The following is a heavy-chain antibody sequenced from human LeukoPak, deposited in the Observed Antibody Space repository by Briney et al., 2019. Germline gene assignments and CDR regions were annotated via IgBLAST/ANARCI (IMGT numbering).Heavy chain of an antibody. CDR1: GYTFTGYY. CDR3: ARVRVGYCSSTSCYYYYGMDV. V-gene: IGHV1-2*02. D-gene: IGHD2-2*01. CDR2: INPNSGGT. Sequence: GASVKVSCKASGYTFTGYYMHWVRQAPGQGLEWMGWINPNSGGTNYAQKSQGRVTMTRDTSISTAYMELSRLRSDDTAVYYCARVRVGYCSSTSCYYYYGMDVWGQGTTVTVSS. J-gene: IGHJ6*02.